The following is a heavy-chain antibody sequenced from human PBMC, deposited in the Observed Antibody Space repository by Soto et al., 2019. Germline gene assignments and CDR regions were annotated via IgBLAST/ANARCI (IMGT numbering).Heavy chain of an antibody. V-gene: IGHV3-30*18. D-gene: IGHD7-27*01. CDR2: ISGDGHTA. J-gene: IGHJ4*02. CDR3: PKAIYDTGVDDY. Sequence: QVQVVESGGGVVQPGRSLRLSCVASGFSFKTYGMHWVRQAPGKGLEWVALISGDGHTAYYADSLKGRFTISRDNSKKMVYLQMNSLRPEDTALYYCPKAIYDTGVDDYWGQGTHVIVSS. CDR1: GFSFKTYG.